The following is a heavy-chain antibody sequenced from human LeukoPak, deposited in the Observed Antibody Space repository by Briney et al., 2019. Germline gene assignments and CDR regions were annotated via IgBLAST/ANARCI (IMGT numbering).Heavy chain of an antibody. CDR2: ISGSGGRT. CDR1: GFTFRSYA. Sequence: GGSLRLSCAASGFTFRSYAMSWVRQAPGKGLEWVSAISGSGGRTYYADSVKGRFTISRDNSKNTLYLQMDSLRAEDTAVYYCAKDLAHSGSPGPYDAFDIWGQGTMVTVSS. CDR3: AKDLAHSGSPGPYDAFDI. D-gene: IGHD1-26*01. J-gene: IGHJ3*02. V-gene: IGHV3-23*01.